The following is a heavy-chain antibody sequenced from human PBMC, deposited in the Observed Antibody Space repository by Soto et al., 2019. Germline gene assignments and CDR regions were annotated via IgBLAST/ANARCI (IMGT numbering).Heavy chain of an antibody. V-gene: IGHV1-8*01. J-gene: IGHJ4*02. CDR3: ARGGYRVVGATVY. D-gene: IGHD1-26*01. Sequence: QVQLVQSGAEVKMPGASVKVSCKAYGYTFTDYGINWVRQATGQGLEWMGWMNPKSGDTVYAQKFQGRVSMTRATSTSTAYMELNSLKPEDAAVYYCARGGYRVVGATVYWGQGTLVTVSS. CDR1: GYTFTDYG. CDR2: MNPKSGDT.